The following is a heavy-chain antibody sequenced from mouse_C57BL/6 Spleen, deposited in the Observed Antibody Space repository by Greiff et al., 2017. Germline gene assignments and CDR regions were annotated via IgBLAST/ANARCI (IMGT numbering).Heavy chain of an antibody. CDR2: ISDGGSYT. D-gene: IGHD4-1*01. Sequence: EVKVVESGGGLVKPGGSLTLSCAASGFTFSSYAMSWVRQTPEKRLEWVATISDGGSYTYYPDNVKGRFTISRDNAKNNLYLQMSHLKSEDTDMYYCARGRFNWDEGFAYWGQGILVTVSA. J-gene: IGHJ3*01. CDR1: GFTFSSYA. V-gene: IGHV5-4*03. CDR3: ARGRFNWDEGFAY.